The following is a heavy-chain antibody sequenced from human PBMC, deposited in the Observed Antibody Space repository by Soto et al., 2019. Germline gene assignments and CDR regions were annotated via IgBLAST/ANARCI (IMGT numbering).Heavy chain of an antibody. J-gene: IGHJ4*02. Sequence: EVQLVESGGGLVKPGGSLRLSCAASGFTFSTYSMNWVRQAPGKGLEWVSSISSSSRYIYYADSVKGRFTISRDNAMNSLYLQMNSLRAEDTAVYYCARDSNYFGSGSPFDYWSQGILVTVSS. CDR3: ARDSNYFGSGSPFDY. CDR2: ISSSSRYI. D-gene: IGHD3-10*01. CDR1: GFTFSTYS. V-gene: IGHV3-21*01.